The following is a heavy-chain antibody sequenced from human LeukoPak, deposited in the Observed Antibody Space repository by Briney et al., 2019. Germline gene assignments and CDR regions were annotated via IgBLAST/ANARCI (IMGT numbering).Heavy chain of an antibody. Sequence: GGSLRLSCAASGFTLSDHFMEWVRQAPGKGLEWVGRSRNKAHSYTTEYAASVKGRFTISRDDSKNSLHLQMNSLKTEDTAVYYCARDSYDGSGYYFKHWGQGTLVTVSS. V-gene: IGHV3-72*01. D-gene: IGHD3-22*01. CDR3: ARDSYDGSGYYFKH. CDR1: GFTLSDHF. CDR2: SRNKAHSYTT. J-gene: IGHJ4*02.